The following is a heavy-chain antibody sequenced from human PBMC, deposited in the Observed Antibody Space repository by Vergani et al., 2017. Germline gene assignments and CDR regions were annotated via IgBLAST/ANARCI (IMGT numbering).Heavy chain of an antibody. CDR2: IDEYGNRA. CDR1: GFSFNTYW. J-gene: IGHJ4*02. CDR3: ADLYGDDGFSPF. V-gene: IGHV3-74*03. Sequence: EVQLVESGGGSVQSGGSLRLSCVASGFSFNTYWMHWVRQVPGKGLMWVARIDEYGNRATYGDFETGRFTISRDNAKNTVYLQINSLRAEDTAFYYCADLYGDDGFSPFWGQGTLVTVSS. D-gene: IGHD2-21*01.